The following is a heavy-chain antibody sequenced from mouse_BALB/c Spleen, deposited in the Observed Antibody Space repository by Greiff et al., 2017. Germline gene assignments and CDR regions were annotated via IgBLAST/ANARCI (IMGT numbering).Heavy chain of an antibody. J-gene: IGHJ4*01. D-gene: IGHD2-12*01. CDR1: GFTFTDYY. V-gene: IGHV7-3*02. CDR3: ARDVYDNVMDY. Sequence: EVKLVQSGGGLVQPGGSLRLSCATSGFTFTDYYMSWVRQPPGKALEWLGFISNKANGYTTKYNASVKGRFTISRDNSQSILYLQMSTMRAEYSATYCVARDVYDNVMDYWGQGTTVTVSS. CDR2: ISNKANGYTT.